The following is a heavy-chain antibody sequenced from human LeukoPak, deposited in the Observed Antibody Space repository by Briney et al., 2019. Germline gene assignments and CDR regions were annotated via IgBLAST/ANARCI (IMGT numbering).Heavy chain of an antibody. CDR2: INHSGST. J-gene: IGHJ4*02. CDR1: GGSFSGYY. V-gene: IGHV4-34*01. D-gene: IGHD3-22*01. CDR3: ARGDDSSGYLYYFDY. Sequence: PSETLSLTCAVYGGSFSGYYWSWIRQPPGKGLEWIGEINHSGSTNYNPSLKSRVTISVDTSKNQFSLKLSSVTAADTAVYYCARGDDSSGYLYYFDYWGQGTLVTVSS.